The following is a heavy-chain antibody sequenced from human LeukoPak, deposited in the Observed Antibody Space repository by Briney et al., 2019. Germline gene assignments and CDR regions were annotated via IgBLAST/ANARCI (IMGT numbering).Heavy chain of an antibody. V-gene: IGHV3-66*01. J-gene: IGHJ4*02. D-gene: IGHD3-9*01. CDR3: ARDQYDTYYFDY. CDR2: IYSGGST. Sequence: PGGSLGLSCAASGFTVSSNYMSWVRQAPGKGLEWVSVIYSGGSTYYADSVKGRFTISRDNSKNTLYLQMNSLRAEDTAVYYCARDQYDTYYFDYWGQGTLVTVSS. CDR1: GFTVSSNY.